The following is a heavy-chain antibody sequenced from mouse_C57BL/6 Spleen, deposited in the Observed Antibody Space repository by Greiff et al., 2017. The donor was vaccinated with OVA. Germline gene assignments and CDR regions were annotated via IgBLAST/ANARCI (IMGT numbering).Heavy chain of an antibody. D-gene: IGHD4-1*01. V-gene: IGHV1-26*01. J-gene: IGHJ2*01. Sequence: VQLKQSGPELVKPGASVKISCKASGYTFTDYYMNWVKQSHGKSLEWIGDINPNNGGTSYNQKFKGKATLTVDKSSSTAYMELRSLTSEDSAVYYCARGMGRGGYFDYWGQGTTLTVSS. CDR2: INPNNGGT. CDR3: ARGMGRGGYFDY. CDR1: GYTFTDYY.